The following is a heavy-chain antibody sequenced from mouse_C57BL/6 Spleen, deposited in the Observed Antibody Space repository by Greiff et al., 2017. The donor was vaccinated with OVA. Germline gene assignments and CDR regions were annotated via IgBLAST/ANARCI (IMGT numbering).Heavy chain of an antibody. CDR3: ARSMVTTDYFDY. CDR1: GYTFTSYW. J-gene: IGHJ2*01. V-gene: IGHV1-53*01. Sequence: QVQLQQPGTELVKPGASVKLSCKASGYTFTSYWMHWVKQRPGQGLEWIGNINPSNGGTNYNEKFKSQATLTVDKSSSTAYMQLSSLTSEDSAVYYCARSMVTTDYFDYWGQGTTLTVSS. D-gene: IGHD2-2*01. CDR2: INPSNGGT.